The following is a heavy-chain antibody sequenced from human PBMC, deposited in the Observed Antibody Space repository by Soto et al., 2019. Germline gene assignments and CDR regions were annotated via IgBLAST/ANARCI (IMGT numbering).Heavy chain of an antibody. CDR1: GFTFSSYG. Sequence: PGGSLRLSCAASGFTFSSYGMHWVRQAPGKGLEWVAVISYDGSNKYYADSVKGRFTISRDNSKNTLYLQMNSLRAEDTAVYYCAKADYYGMDVWGQGTTVTVSS. V-gene: IGHV3-30*18. CDR2: ISYDGSNK. CDR3: AKADYYGMDV. J-gene: IGHJ6*02.